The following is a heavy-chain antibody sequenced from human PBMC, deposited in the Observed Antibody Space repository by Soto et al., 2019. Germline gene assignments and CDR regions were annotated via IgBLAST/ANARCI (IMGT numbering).Heavy chain of an antibody. CDR1: GYTFTGYY. Sequence: QVQLVQSGAEVKKPGASVKVSCKASGYTFTGYYMHWVRQAPGQGLEWMGWINPNSGGTNYAQKFQGRVTMTRDTSISTAYMELTRLRSDDTAVYYCARGDSTSYYYYGMDVWGQGTTVTVAS. V-gene: IGHV1-2*02. J-gene: IGHJ6*02. D-gene: IGHD2-2*01. CDR3: ARGDSTSYYYYGMDV. CDR2: INPNSGGT.